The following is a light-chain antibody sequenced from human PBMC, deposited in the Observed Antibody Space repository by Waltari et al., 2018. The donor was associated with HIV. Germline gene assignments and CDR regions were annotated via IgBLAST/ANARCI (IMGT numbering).Light chain of an antibody. CDR2: WAS. CDR1: QSVLYSSNNKNY. V-gene: IGKV4-1*01. Sequence: VMTQSPDSLAVSLGERATINCKSSQSVLYSSNNKNYLAWYQQKPGQPPKLLVYWASTRKSGVPGRFSGSGSGTDFTLTISSLQAEDVAVYYCQQYYSSPLTFGGGTKVEIK. CDR3: QQYYSSPLT. J-gene: IGKJ4*01.